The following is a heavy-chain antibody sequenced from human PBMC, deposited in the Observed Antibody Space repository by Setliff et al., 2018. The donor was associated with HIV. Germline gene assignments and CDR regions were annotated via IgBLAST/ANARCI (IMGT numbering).Heavy chain of an antibody. D-gene: IGHD6-19*01. Sequence: SETLSLTCAVYGGSFSGHSWTWIRQPPGKGLEWIGEINPTGHINYNPSYKSRVTVSLDTSKIQFSLKLNSVTAADTGVYYCAAFDSGRDVWGQGTLVTVSS. V-gene: IGHV4-34*01. CDR1: GGSFSGHS. CDR2: INPTGHI. CDR3: AAFDSGRDV. J-gene: IGHJ4*02.